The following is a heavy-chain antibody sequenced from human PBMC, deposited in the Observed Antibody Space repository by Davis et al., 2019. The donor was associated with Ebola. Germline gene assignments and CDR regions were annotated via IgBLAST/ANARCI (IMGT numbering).Heavy chain of an antibody. J-gene: IGHJ4*02. V-gene: IGHV3-48*04. CDR1: GFTFGGYS. D-gene: IGHD3-10*01. CDR2: ISSGSDII. Sequence: AGSLRLSCEGSGFTFGGYSIVWVRQAPGKGLEWVSFISSGSDIIYHADSVKGRLAMSRDNARDSAFLQMNRLSGDDTAIYFCARARYFGSGSHYSVGGYYFDSWGQGTLVSVSS. CDR3: ARARYFGSGSHYSVGGYYFDS.